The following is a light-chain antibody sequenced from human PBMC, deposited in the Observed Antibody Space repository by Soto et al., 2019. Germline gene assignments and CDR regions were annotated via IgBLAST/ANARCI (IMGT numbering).Light chain of an antibody. CDR2: DVS. CDR3: SSYTSSSTVV. J-gene: IGLJ2*01. CDR1: SSDIGGYNY. V-gene: IGLV2-14*03. Sequence: QSALTQPASMSGSPGQSITISCTGTSSDIGGYNYVSWYQQHPGKAPKLMIYDVSNWPSGVSNRFSCSKSGNTASLTISGLQAEDDADYYCSSYTSSSTVVFGGGTKLTVL.